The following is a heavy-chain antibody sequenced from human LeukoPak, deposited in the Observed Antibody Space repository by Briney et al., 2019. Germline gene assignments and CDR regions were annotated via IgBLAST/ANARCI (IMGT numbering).Heavy chain of an antibody. CDR2: INWNGGST. Sequence: GGSLRLSCAASGFTLSSYSMNWVRQAPGKGLEWVSGINWNGGSTGYADSVKGRFTISRDNAKNSLYLQMNSLRAEDTALYYCARDVLLWFGETRNYGMDVWGQGTTVTVSS. CDR3: ARDVLLWFGETRNYGMDV. CDR1: GFTLSSYS. V-gene: IGHV3-20*04. D-gene: IGHD3-10*01. J-gene: IGHJ6*02.